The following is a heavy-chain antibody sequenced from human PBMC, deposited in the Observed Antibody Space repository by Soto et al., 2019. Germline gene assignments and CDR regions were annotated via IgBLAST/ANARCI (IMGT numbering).Heavy chain of an antibody. V-gene: IGHV3-33*01. CDR2: IWYDGSNK. Sequence: GGSLRLSCAASGFTFSSYGMHWVRQAPGKGLEWVAVIWYDGSNKYYADSVKGRFTISRDNSKNTLYLQMNSLRAEDTAVYYCARDSGVRGSEYGMDVWGQGTTVTVSS. CDR1: GFTFSSYG. D-gene: IGHD3-10*01. CDR3: ARDSGVRGSEYGMDV. J-gene: IGHJ6*02.